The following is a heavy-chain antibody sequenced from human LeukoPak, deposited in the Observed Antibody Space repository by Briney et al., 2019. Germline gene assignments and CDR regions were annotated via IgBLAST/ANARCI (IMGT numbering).Heavy chain of an antibody. D-gene: IGHD6-13*01. J-gene: IGHJ4*02. Sequence: GGSLRLSCATSGFAFNSYWMHWVRQAPGKGLVWVSRINGDGSGRNYADSVKGRFTISRDKAKNTLYLQMNSLRAEDTAVYYCASASSHRIAAGGDYWGQGTLVTVSS. CDR2: INGDGSGR. CDR3: ASASSHRIAAGGDY. V-gene: IGHV3-74*01. CDR1: GFAFNSYW.